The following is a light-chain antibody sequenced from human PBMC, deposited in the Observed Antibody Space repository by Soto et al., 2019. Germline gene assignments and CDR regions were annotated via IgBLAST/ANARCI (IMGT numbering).Light chain of an antibody. CDR1: QSVTKY. V-gene: IGKV3-11*01. Sequence: EVVLTQSPATLSLSPGERATLSCRASQSVTKYLAWYQQKPGQALRLLIYDVSKRATGIPARFSGSGSETDFTLTISSLEPGDFAVYYCQQGGSWPLTIGGGTKVEIK. J-gene: IGKJ4*01. CDR3: QQGGSWPLT. CDR2: DVS.